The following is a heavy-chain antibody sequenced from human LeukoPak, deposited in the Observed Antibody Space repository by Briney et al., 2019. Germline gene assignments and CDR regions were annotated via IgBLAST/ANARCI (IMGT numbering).Heavy chain of an antibody. D-gene: IGHD3-16*02. V-gene: IGHV3-23*01. CDR2: ISGSDGTT. CDR3: AKVGSFDYVWGSYRRAPFDY. J-gene: IGHJ4*02. Sequence: GGSLRLSCAASGFTFSSYAMSWVRQAPGKGLEWVSAISGSDGTTYYADSVKGRFTISRDNSKNTLYLQMNSLRAEDTAVYYCAKVGSFDYVWGSYRRAPFDYWGQGTLVTVSS. CDR1: GFTFSSYA.